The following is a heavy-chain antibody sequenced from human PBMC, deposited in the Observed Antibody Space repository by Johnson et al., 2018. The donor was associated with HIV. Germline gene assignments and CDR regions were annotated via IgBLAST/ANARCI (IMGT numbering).Heavy chain of an antibody. CDR2: ISSGGST. CDR3: AKDKPSYYDILTGYAGHAFDI. J-gene: IGHJ3*02. Sequence: VQLVESGGGLVKPGGSLRLSCAASGFTFSDYYMSWVRQAPGKGLEWVSVISSGGSTWYADSETGSFTIPRDNSKNTLYLQMNSLRAEDTAVYYCAKDKPSYYDILTGYAGHAFDIWGQGTMVTVSS. V-gene: IGHV3-66*01. CDR1: GFTFSDYY. D-gene: IGHD3-9*01.